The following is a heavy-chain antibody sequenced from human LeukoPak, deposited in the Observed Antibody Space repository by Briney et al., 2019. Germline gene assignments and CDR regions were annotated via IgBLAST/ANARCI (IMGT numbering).Heavy chain of an antibody. CDR1: GFTFSNYW. CDR2: IKEDGSEK. V-gene: IGHV3-7*01. D-gene: IGHD1-1*01. J-gene: IGHJ4*02. CDR3: TRNRGTDY. Sequence: GGSLRLSCAASGFTFSNYWMNWVRQAPGKGLEWVANIKEDGSEKIFVDSVKGRFTISRDNSKNSLYLQINNLRAEDTAVYYCTRNRGTDYWGQGTLVTVSS.